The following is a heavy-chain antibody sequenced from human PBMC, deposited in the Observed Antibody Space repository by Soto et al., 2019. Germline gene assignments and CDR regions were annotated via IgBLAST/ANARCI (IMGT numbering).Heavy chain of an antibody. CDR2: ISSKATNYAT. D-gene: IGHD2-21*02. V-gene: IGHV3-73*02. Sequence: EVPLVESGGGLVQPGGSVKISFAASGFTFSGSGMHWVRQASGKGLEWVGHISSKATNYATTYATAVRGRFTISRGDSENAACLQMNSLSTEDTAVYYCTRARCGGDGYAGLDVWVQGTTVTVSS. J-gene: IGHJ6*02. CDR3: TRARCGGDGYAGLDV. CDR1: GFTFSGSG.